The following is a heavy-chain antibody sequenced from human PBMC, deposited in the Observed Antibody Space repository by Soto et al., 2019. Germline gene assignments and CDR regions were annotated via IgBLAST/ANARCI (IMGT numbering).Heavy chain of an antibody. V-gene: IGHV3-23*01. Sequence: PRLSCAGSGFTFSNFALTWVRQAPGKGLEWVSTTRSNGEHTYYADSVKGRFTVSRDNSKNALFLDMTSLRAEDTAVYYCAKDSKSVAVSAARVYGMDVWGQGTTVTVSS. D-gene: IGHD2-2*01. J-gene: IGHJ6*02. CDR3: AKDSKSVAVSAARVYGMDV. CDR1: GFTFSNFA. CDR2: TRSNGEHT.